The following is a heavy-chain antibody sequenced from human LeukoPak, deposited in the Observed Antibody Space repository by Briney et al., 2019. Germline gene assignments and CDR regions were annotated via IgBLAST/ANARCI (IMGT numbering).Heavy chain of an antibody. CDR3: ARDPGSRYCSSTSCYPNENWFDP. J-gene: IGHJ5*02. Sequence: PGGSLRLSCAASGFTFSSYAMSWVRQAPGKGLEWVSAISGSGGSTYYADSVKGRFTISRDNAKNSLYLQMNSLRAEDTAVYYCARDPGSRYCSSTSCYPNENWFDPWGQGTLVTVSS. D-gene: IGHD2-2*01. CDR1: GFTFSSYA. CDR2: ISGSGGST. V-gene: IGHV3-23*01.